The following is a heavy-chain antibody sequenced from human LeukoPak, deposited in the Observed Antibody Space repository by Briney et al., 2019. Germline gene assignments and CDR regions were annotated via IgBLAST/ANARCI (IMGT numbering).Heavy chain of an antibody. Sequence: GRSLSLSCAASGFTFDDYAMHWVRQAPGKGLEWVSGMSWNSGSIGYADSVKGRFTISRDNAKNSLYLQMNSLRAEDTALYYCAGGYYDSSIDYWGQGTLVTVSS. V-gene: IGHV3-9*01. CDR3: AGGYYDSSIDY. CDR2: MSWNSGSI. J-gene: IGHJ4*02. D-gene: IGHD3-22*01. CDR1: GFTFDDYA.